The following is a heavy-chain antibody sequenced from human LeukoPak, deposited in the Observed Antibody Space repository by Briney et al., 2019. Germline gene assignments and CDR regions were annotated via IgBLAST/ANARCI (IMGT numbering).Heavy chain of an antibody. D-gene: IGHD4-17*01. Sequence: GGSLRLSCAASGFTFSSSWMIWAHQAPGKGLEWVANINQDGGQKYYLDSVKGRFTISRDNADNSLYLQMDGLRAEDTAVYYCATNTRAYAVLLAYWGQGTLVTVSS. V-gene: IGHV3-7*01. CDR2: INQDGGQK. CDR3: ATNTRAYAVLLAY. J-gene: IGHJ4*02. CDR1: GFTFSSSW.